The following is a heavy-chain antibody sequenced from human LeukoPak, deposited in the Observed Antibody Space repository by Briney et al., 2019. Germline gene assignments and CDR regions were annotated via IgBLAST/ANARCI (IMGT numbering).Heavy chain of an antibody. CDR3: ARGGYIYGYGY. J-gene: IGHJ4*02. CDR1: GYTFTSYD. D-gene: IGHD5-18*01. Sequence: ASVKVSCKASGYTFTSYDISWVRQAPGQGLAWVGWISTNSGRTSYAQKFQGRVTMTTDTSTSTAYMELRSLRSDDTAVYYCARGGYIYGYGYWGQGTLVTVSS. V-gene: IGHV1-18*01. CDR2: ISTNSGRT.